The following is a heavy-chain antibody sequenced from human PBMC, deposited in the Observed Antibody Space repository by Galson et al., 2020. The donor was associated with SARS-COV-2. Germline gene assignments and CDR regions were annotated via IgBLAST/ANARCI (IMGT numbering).Heavy chain of an antibody. Sequence: ASETLSLTCTVSGGSISNGGYYWNWIHQHPGKGLEWIGDISDSGNTHYNPSLKTRVTISVDTSKNQFSLNLRSMTAADTAVYYCARDRGKIELWKTGGGSDYWGRGSLVTVSS. V-gene: IGHV4-31*03. CDR3: ARDRGKIELWKTGGGSDY. J-gene: IGHJ4*02. CDR2: ISDSGNT. CDR1: GGSISNGGYY. D-gene: IGHD3-16*01.